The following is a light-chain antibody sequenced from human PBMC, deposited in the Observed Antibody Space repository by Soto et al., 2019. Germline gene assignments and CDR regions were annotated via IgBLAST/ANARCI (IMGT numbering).Light chain of an antibody. J-gene: IGKJ1*01. CDR2: DAS. Sequence: DIQMTQYPSTLSASVGDRVTITCRASQSISSWLAWYQQKQGKAPKLLIYDASSLESGVPSRFSGSGSGTEFTLTISSLQPDDFASYYCQQYNSYWGTFGQGTKVDIK. V-gene: IGKV1-5*01. CDR1: QSISSW. CDR3: QQYNSYWGT.